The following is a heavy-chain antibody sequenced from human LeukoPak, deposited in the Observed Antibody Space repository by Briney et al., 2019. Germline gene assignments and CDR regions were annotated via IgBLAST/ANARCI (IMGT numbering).Heavy chain of an antibody. J-gene: IGHJ6*03. Sequence: SETLSLTCAVYGGSFSGYYWSWIRQPPGKGLEWIGEINHSGSTNYNPSLKSRVTISVDTSKNQFSLKLSSVTAADTAVYYCARGPRKSKQRAGYYYYMDVWGKGTTVTVSS. D-gene: IGHD6-25*01. CDR3: ARGPRKSKQRAGYYYYMDV. CDR1: GGSFSGYY. V-gene: IGHV4-34*01. CDR2: INHSGST.